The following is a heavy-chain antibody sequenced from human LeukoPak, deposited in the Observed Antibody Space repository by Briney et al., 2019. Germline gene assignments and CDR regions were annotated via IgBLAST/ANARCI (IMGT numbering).Heavy chain of an antibody. Sequence: GGSLRLSYTASGFSFSSYAMCWVRQAPGKGLEYVSAINTSGGGTYYANSMKGRFSISRDNSKNTLYLQMGSLRAEDMAVYYCARWRGSGNYYDYWGQGTLVSVSS. J-gene: IGHJ4*02. CDR1: GFSFSSYA. V-gene: IGHV3-64*01. D-gene: IGHD3-10*01. CDR3: ARWRGSGNYYDY. CDR2: INTSGGGT.